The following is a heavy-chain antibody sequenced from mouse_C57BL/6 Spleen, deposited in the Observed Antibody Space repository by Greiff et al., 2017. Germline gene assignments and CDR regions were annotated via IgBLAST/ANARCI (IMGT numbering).Heavy chain of an antibody. CDR2: ISSGGDYI. J-gene: IGHJ3*01. Sequence: EVKVVDSGEGLVKPGGSLKLSCAASGFTFSSNAMSWVRQTPEKRLEWVAYISSGGDYIYYADTVKGRFTISRDNAMNTLYLQLSSLKSEDTSMYYCTREYYGNYPFAYWGQGTLVTVSA. CDR1: GFTFSSNA. V-gene: IGHV5-9-1*02. CDR3: TREYYGNYPFAY. D-gene: IGHD2-1*01.